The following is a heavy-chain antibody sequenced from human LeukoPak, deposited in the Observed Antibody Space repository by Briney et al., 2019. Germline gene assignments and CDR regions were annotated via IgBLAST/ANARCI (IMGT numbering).Heavy chain of an antibody. V-gene: IGHV4-59*01. Sequence: PSETLSLTCTVSGGSIRSYYWSWIRQPPGKGLEWIAYIYYSGSTNYNPSLKSRVTISVDTSKNQFSLKLSSVTAADTAVYYCARVYYSNSYDYWYFDLWGRGTLVTVSS. CDR2: IYYSGST. CDR1: GGSIRSYY. CDR3: ARVYYSNSYDYWYFDL. J-gene: IGHJ2*01. D-gene: IGHD6-13*01.